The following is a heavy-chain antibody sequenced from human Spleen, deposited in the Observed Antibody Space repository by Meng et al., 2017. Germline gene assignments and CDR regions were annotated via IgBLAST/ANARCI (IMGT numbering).Heavy chain of an antibody. CDR1: GGCFSDYY. J-gene: IGHJ4*02. V-gene: IGHV4-34*01. CDR3: ARGPTTMAHDFDY. Sequence: HVQLQELGAGMCKPSETLSLACVLSGGCFSDYYWSWIRQPPGKGLEWIGEINHSGSTNYNPSLESRATISVDTSQNNLSLKLSSVTAADSAVYYCARGPTTMAHDFDYWGQGTLVTVSS. CDR2: INHSGST. D-gene: IGHD4-11*01.